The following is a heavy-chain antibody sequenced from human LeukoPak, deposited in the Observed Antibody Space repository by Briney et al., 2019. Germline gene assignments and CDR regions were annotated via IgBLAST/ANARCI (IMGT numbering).Heavy chain of an antibody. CDR1: GYTFSTYY. CDR2: INPSGGST. D-gene: IGHD1-1*01. J-gene: IGHJ4*02. CDR3: ARHSLPGTTPFDY. Sequence: GASVPVSCKASGYTFSTYYMHWVRQAPEQGLEWMGVINPSGGSTSYAQRFQGRVTMTRDTSTSTFYMELSSLRSEDTAVYYCARHSLPGTTPFDYWGQGTLVTVSS. V-gene: IGHV1-46*01.